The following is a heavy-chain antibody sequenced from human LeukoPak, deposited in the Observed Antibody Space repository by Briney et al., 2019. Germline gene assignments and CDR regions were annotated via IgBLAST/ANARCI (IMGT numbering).Heavy chain of an antibody. Sequence: ASVKVSCKASGYTFTSYYMHWVRQAPGQGLEWMGIINPSGGSTSYAQKFQGRVTMTRDTSTSTVYMELSSLRSEDTAVYYCATGFFFDQRKYYYYGMDVWGQGTTVTVSS. CDR1: GYTFTSYY. J-gene: IGHJ6*02. CDR3: ATGFFFDQRKYYYYGMDV. D-gene: IGHD3-9*01. V-gene: IGHV1-46*01. CDR2: INPSGGST.